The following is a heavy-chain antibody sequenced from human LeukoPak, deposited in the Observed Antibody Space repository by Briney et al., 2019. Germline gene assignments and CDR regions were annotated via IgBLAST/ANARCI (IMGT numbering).Heavy chain of an antibody. J-gene: IGHJ5*02. CDR1: GGSISSYY. CDR2: IYTSGST. Sequence: PSETLSLTCTVSGGSISSYYWSWIRQPAGKGLEWIGRIYTSGSTSYNPSLKSRVTMSVDTSKNQFSLKLSSVTAADTAVYYCARGWTVTNVDWFDPWGQGTLVTVSS. D-gene: IGHD4-17*01. V-gene: IGHV4-4*07. CDR3: ARGWTVTNVDWFDP.